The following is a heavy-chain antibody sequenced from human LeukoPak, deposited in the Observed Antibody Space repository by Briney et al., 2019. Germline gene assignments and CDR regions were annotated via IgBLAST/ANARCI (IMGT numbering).Heavy chain of an antibody. J-gene: IGHJ4*02. CDR3: VREDTPATANY. D-gene: IGHD2-21*02. CDR1: GFNFANHA. Sequence: GGSLRLSCAASGFNFANHAMSWVRQTPGKGLEWVSAIGGGGDITYYADSVTGRFTISRDNSKDTLFLQMHSLRPGDTAVYYCVREDTPATANYWGQGTLVTISS. V-gene: IGHV3-23*01. CDR2: IGGGGDIT.